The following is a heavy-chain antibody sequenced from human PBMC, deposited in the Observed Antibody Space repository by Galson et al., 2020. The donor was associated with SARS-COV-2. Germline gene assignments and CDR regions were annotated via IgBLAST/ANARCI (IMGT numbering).Heavy chain of an antibody. CDR3: ARHGASSGWYEGIDY. CDR2: IYPDASYT. CDR1: GYSFTNYW. Sequence: GEYLKISCRTSGYSFTNYWIGWVRPVPGKGLEWMGIIYPDASYTIYSPSFQGQVTISADKSISTAFLQWSSLKASDTAIYYCARHGASSGWYEGIDYLGQGTLVTVSS. J-gene: IGHJ4*02. D-gene: IGHD6-19*01. V-gene: IGHV5-51*01.